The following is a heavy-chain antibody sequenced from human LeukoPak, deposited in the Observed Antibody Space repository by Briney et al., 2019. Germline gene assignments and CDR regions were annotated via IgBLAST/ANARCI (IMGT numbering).Heavy chain of an antibody. J-gene: IGHJ4*02. CDR2: IYHSGST. V-gene: IGHV4-4*02. CDR3: AREGYDILTGYYLPD. D-gene: IGHD3-9*01. CDR1: GVSIRSSNW. Sequence: PSETLSLTCAVSGVSIRSSNWWSWVRQPPGKGLEWIGEIYHSGSTNYNPSLKSRVTISVDKSKNQFSLRLSSVTAADTAVYYCAREGYDILTGYYLPDWGQGTLVTVSS.